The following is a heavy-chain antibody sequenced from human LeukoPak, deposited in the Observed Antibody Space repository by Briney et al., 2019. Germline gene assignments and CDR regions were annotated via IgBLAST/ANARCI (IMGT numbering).Heavy chain of an antibody. J-gene: IGHJ4*02. V-gene: IGHV3-23*01. Sequence: PGGSLRLSCAASGFTFSSYAMSWVRQAPGKGLEWVSAISGSGVSTSYADSGKGRFTISRDNSKNTLYLQMNSVRAEDTALYYCAANSSGYYYYYWGPGTLVTVSS. CDR2: ISGSGVST. CDR1: GFTFSSYA. D-gene: IGHD3-22*01. CDR3: AANSSGYYYYY.